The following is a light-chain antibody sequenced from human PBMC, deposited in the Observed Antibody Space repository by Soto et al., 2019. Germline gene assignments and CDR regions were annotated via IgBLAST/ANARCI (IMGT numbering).Light chain of an antibody. Sequence: EIVLTQSPATLSLSPGDRATLSCGASQSVRSSYVAWYQQKAGLAPRLLIYDGSSRAGGIPDRFSGSGSGTGFTLTIGRLEPEDFELYYCQQYHNSAPLSFGGGTKVEMK. J-gene: IGKJ4*01. CDR1: QSVRSSY. CDR3: QQYHNSAPLS. V-gene: IGKV3D-20*01. CDR2: DGS.